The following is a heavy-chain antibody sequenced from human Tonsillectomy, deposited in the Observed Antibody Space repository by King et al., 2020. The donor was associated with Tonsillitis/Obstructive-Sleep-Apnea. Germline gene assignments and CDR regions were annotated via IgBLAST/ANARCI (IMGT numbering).Heavy chain of an antibody. Sequence: VQLVESGGGVVQPGRSRRLSCVASGVTFRHYAMHWVRQSPGKGLEWAALISYDGSDKYYADYVKGRFTVSRDNSKNTLYRQMNFLRPEDTAVYYCARSEMATISHAFDIWGQGKMVTVSS. V-gene: IGHV3-30*04. J-gene: IGHJ3*02. D-gene: IGHD5-24*01. CDR3: ARSEMATISHAFDI. CDR2: ISYDGSDK. CDR1: GVTFRHYA.